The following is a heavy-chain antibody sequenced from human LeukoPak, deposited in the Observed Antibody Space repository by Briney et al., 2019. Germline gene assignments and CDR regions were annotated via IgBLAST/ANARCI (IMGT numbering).Heavy chain of an antibody. CDR1: GFTFSTYA. CDR2: ISSGGGSA. CDR3: ARDLENRAAGGTCVH. V-gene: IGHV3-23*01. J-gene: IGHJ4*02. D-gene: IGHD6-13*01. Sequence: GGSLRLSCAASGFTFSTYAMTWVRQAPGKGLGWVSGISSGGGSAYYADSVKGRFTISRDNSKNTLFLQMSSLRAEDTALYYCARDLENRAAGGTCVHWGQGTLVTVSS.